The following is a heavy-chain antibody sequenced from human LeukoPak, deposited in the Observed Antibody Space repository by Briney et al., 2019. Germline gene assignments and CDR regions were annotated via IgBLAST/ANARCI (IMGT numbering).Heavy chain of an antibody. CDR3: ASLGGGYCSSTSCRAPDWSDY. Sequence: SETLSLTCAVYGGSFSGYYWSGIRQPPGKGLEWIGEINHSGSTNYNPSLKSRVTISVDTSKNQFSLKLSSVTAADTAVYYCASLGGGYCSSTSCRAPDWSDYWGQGTLVTVSS. CDR2: INHSGST. CDR1: GGSFSGYY. V-gene: IGHV4-34*01. J-gene: IGHJ4*02. D-gene: IGHD2-2*01.